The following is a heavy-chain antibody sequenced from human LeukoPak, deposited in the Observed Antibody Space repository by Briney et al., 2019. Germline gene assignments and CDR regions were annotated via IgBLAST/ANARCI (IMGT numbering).Heavy chain of an antibody. CDR1: GGSISSYY. J-gene: IGHJ5*02. CDR3: ARGSIAAAEGSHWFDP. Sequence: SETLSLTCTVSGGSISSYYWSWIRQPPGKGLGWIGYIYYSGSTNYNPSLKSRVTISVDTSKNQFSLKLSSVTAADTAVYYCARGSIAAAEGSHWFDPWGQGTLVTVSS. V-gene: IGHV4-59*01. D-gene: IGHD6-13*01. CDR2: IYYSGST.